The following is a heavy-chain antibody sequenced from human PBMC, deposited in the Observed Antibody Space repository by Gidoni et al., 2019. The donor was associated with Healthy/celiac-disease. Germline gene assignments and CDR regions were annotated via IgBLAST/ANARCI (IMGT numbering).Heavy chain of an antibody. CDR1: GYTFTSYA. J-gene: IGHJ4*02. CDR2: INAGNGNT. CDR3: AREGYYYDSSGYYGSFDY. V-gene: IGHV1-3*01. D-gene: IGHD3-22*01. Sequence: QVQLVQSGAEVKKPGASVTVSCKASGYTFTSYAMHWVRQAPGQRLEWMGWINAGNGNTKYSQKFQGRVTITRDTSASTAYMELSSLRSEDTAVYYCAREGYYYDSSGYYGSFDYWGQGTLVTVSS.